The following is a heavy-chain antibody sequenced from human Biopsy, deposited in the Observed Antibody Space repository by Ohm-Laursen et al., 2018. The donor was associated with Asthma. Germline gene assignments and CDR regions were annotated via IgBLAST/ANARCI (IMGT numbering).Heavy chain of an antibody. J-gene: IGHJ6*02. CDR3: ARCQVGYSSGWSLLLKKIYYSGMDV. D-gene: IGHD6-19*01. CDR2: IMTVFGTT. CDR1: GGTFSNFA. V-gene: IGHV1-69*13. Sequence: SVKVSCKAPGGTFSNFAISWVRQAPGQGLEWLGGIMTVFGTTNYAQKFQGRVTITADESTSTSYMEVTSLRSEDTAIYYCARCQVGYSSGWSLLLKKIYYSGMDVWGQGTAVTVSS.